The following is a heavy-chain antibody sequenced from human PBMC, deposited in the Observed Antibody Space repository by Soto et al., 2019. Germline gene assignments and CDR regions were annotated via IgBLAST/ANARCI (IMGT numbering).Heavy chain of an antibody. D-gene: IGHD5-12*01. J-gene: IGHJ6*02. CDR1: GFTVISNY. CDR3: ARGMDIVIRGGSNGMDV. CDR2: IYSGGRA. Sequence: LRLSFAASGFTVISNYINWVRQAPGRGLEWVSIIYSGGRAYYADSVKGRFTISRDNSKNTLYLQMNRLRAEDTAVYYCARGMDIVIRGGSNGMDVWGQGTTVTVSS. V-gene: IGHV3-53*01.